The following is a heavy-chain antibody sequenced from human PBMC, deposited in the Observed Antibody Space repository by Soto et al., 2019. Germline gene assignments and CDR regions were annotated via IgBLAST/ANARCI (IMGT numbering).Heavy chain of an antibody. CDR3: ARGEDDYGDLLDAFDI. CDR2: IYYSGST. J-gene: IGHJ3*02. V-gene: IGHV4-59*01. D-gene: IGHD4-17*01. CDR1: GGSISSYY. Sequence: SETLSLTCTVSGGSISSYYWSWIRQPPGKGLEWIGYIYYSGSTNYNPSLKSRVTISVDTSKNQFSLKLSSVTAADTAVYYCARGEDDYGDLLDAFDIWGQGTMVTVSS.